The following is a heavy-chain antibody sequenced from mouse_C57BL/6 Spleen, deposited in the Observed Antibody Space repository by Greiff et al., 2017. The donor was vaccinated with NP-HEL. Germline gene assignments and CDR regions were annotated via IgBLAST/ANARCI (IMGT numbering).Heavy chain of an antibody. D-gene: IGHD2-3*01. Sequence: QVQLKQSGAELARPGASVKMSCKASGYTFTSYTMHWVKQRPGQGLEWIGYINPSSGYTKYNQKFKDKATLTADKSSSTAYMQLSSLTSEDSAVYYCARSGYDGYYVGYWGQGTTLTVSS. J-gene: IGHJ2*01. CDR1: GYTFTSYT. CDR3: ARSGYDGYYVGY. CDR2: INPSSGYT. V-gene: IGHV1-4*01.